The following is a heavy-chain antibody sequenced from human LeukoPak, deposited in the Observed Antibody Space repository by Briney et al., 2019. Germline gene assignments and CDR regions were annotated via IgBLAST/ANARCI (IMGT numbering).Heavy chain of an antibody. CDR3: ARDQYYYGMDV. J-gene: IGHJ6*02. Sequence: GGSLRLSCAASGFTFSSYEMNWVRQAPGKGLEWVSYISSSGSTIYYADSVKGRFTISRDNAKNSLYLQMNGLRAEDTAVYYCARDQYYYGMDVWGQGTTVTVSS. CDR2: ISSSGSTI. CDR1: GFTFSSYE. V-gene: IGHV3-48*03.